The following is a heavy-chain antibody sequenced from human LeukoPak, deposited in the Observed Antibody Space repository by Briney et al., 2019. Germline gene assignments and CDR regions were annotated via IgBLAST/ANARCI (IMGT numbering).Heavy chain of an antibody. J-gene: IGHJ6*02. CDR3: ARDPGIAAAGYYYYGMDV. CDR2: IIPIFGTA. D-gene: IGHD6-13*01. Sequence: SVKVSCKASGGTFSSYAISWVRQAPGQGLEWMGGIIPIFGTANYAQKFQGRVTITADESTSTAYMELSSLRSEDTAVYYCARDPGIAAAGYYYYGMDVWGQGTTVTVSS. V-gene: IGHV1-69*01. CDR1: GGTFSSYA.